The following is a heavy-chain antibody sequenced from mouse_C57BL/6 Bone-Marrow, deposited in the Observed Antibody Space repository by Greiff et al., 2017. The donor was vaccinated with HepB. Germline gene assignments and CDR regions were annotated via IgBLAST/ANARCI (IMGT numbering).Heavy chain of an antibody. V-gene: IGHV3-6*01. Sequence: EVKLEESGPGLVKPSQSLSLTCSVTGYSITSGYYWNWIRQFPGNKLEWMGYISYDGSNNYNPSLKNRISITRDTSKNQFFLKLNSVTTEDTATYYCARERDGYSFAYWGQGTLVTVSA. D-gene: IGHD2-3*01. J-gene: IGHJ3*01. CDR3: ARERDGYSFAY. CDR1: GYSITSGYY. CDR2: ISYDGSN.